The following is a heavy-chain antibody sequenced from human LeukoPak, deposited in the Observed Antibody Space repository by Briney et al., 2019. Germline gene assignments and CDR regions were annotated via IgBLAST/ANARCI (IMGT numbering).Heavy chain of an antibody. CDR3: ARVGSGSYYYYYYMDV. D-gene: IGHD3-22*01. J-gene: IGHJ6*03. CDR1: GVSISSGDYY. Sequence: PSETLSLTCTVSGVSISSGDYYWSWIRQPPGKGLEWVVYIYYSGSTYYNPSLKSRVTISVDTSKNQFSLKLSSVTAADTAVYYCARVGSGSYYYYYYMDVWGKGTTVTVSS. V-gene: IGHV4-30-4*08. CDR2: IYYSGST.